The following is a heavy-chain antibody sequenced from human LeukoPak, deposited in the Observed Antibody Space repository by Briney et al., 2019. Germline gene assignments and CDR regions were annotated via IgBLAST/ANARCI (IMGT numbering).Heavy chain of an antibody. J-gene: IGHJ5*02. V-gene: IGHV3-7*01. CDR2: IKQDGSEK. Sequence: PGGSLRLSCAASGFTFSSYWMSWVRQAPGKGLEWVANIKQDGSEKYYVDSVKGRFTVSRDNAKNSLYLQMNSLRAEDTAVYYCARGLTLDSSSWYSWFDPWGQGTQVTVSS. CDR3: ARGLTLDSSSWYSWFDP. CDR1: GFTFSSYW. D-gene: IGHD6-13*01.